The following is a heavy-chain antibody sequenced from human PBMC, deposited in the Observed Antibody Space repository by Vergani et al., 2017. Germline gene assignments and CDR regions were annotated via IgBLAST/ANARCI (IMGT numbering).Heavy chain of an antibody. CDR3: ASDTHSGQRADR. Sequence: QVQLQESGPGLVKSSETLSLTCSVSFNSIRNLYCNWIRQPPGKGLEWIGSIHYSENTNYNPSLKTRVTISVDTSKNQFSLTLTSVTAADTAVYYCASDTHSGQRADRWGQGSLVTVTS. CDR2: IHYSENT. D-gene: IGHD6-19*01. J-gene: IGHJ5*02. V-gene: IGHV4-59*11. CDR1: FNSIRNLY.